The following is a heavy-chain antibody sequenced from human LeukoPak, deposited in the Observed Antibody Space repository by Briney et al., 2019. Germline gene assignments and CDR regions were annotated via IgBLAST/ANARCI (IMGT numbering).Heavy chain of an antibody. Sequence: GGALRLSCAASGVTFRSYAMNWVRLTAGKGVESVSSITHHANTTYSPHSLKGPFTLSTDKSNNTLYFQMNSLRAQDTALYYCATLRLSHHFDYWGQGTLVTVSS. CDR3: ATLRLSHHFDY. CDR2: ITHHANTT. CDR1: GVTFRSYA. J-gene: IGHJ4*02. D-gene: IGHD2-15*01. V-gene: IGHV3-23*05.